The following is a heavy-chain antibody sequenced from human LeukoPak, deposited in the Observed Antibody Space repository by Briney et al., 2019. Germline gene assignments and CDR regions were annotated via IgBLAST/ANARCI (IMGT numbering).Heavy chain of an antibody. V-gene: IGHV3-23*01. Sequence: GGSLRLSCAASGFTFSNYAMSWVRQAPGKGLEWVSGISGSGGSTYYADSVKGRFAISRDNSKNTLSLQMNSLRAEDTAVYYCARVKNNYYDSSGYSDWGQGTLVTVSS. CDR2: ISGSGGST. CDR1: GFTFSNYA. J-gene: IGHJ4*02. D-gene: IGHD3-22*01. CDR3: ARVKNNYYDSSGYSD.